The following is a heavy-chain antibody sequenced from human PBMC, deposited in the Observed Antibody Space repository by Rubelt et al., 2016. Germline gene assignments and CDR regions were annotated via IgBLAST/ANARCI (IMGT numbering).Heavy chain of an antibody. V-gene: IGHV3-30*03. D-gene: IGHD2-2*01. CDR3: AREITPADLD. CDR2: ISYDGSNK. CDR1: GFTFSSYS. Sequence: SGFTFSSYSMNWVRQAPGKVLEWVAVISYDGSNKYYADSVKGRFTISRDNSKNTLYLQMNSLRAEDTAVYYCAREITPADLDWGQGTLVTVSS. J-gene: IGHJ4*02.